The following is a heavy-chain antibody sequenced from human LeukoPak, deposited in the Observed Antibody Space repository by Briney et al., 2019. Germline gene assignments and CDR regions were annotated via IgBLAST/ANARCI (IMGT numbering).Heavy chain of an antibody. CDR1: GGSISSSSYY. V-gene: IGHV4-39*07. CDR3: ARDLFDFYYGSGATIDY. Sequence: SGTLSLTCAVSGGSISSSSYYWGWIRQPPGKGLEWIGSIYYSGSTYYNPSLKSRVTISVNTSKNQFSLKLSSVTAADTAVYYCARDLFDFYYGSGATIDYWGQGTLVTVSS. CDR2: IYYSGST. J-gene: IGHJ4*02. D-gene: IGHD3-10*01.